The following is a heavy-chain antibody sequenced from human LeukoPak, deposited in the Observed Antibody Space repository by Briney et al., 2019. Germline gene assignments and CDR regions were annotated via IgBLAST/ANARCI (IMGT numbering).Heavy chain of an antibody. D-gene: IGHD3-10*01. V-gene: IGHV1-2*02. CDR3: ARTAMVRGVVDY. CDR1: GYTFTGYY. CDR2: INPNSGGT. J-gene: IGHJ4*02. Sequence: ASVKVSCKASGYTFTGYYMHWVRQAPGQGLEWMGWINPNSGGTNYAQKFQGRVTMTRDTSISTAYMELSRLRSDDTAVYYCARTAMVRGVVDYWGQGTLVTASS.